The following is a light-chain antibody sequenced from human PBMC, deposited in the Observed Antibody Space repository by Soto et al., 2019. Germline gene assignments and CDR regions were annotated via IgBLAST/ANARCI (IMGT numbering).Light chain of an antibody. J-gene: IGKJ5*01. V-gene: IGKV3-15*01. CDR2: GAS. Sequence: DIVLTQSPATLSVSPGGRATISCRASQSISSSLAWYQQKPGQAPRLLIYGASRMASGVPSRFSGSGSGTAFTLTISSLQSEDFATYYCQQYDNYPLTFGQGTRVEIK. CDR1: QSISSS. CDR3: QQYDNYPLT.